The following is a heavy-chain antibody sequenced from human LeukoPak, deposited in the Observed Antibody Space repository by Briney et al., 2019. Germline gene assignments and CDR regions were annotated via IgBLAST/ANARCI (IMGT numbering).Heavy chain of an antibody. D-gene: IGHD3-22*01. Sequence: SEPLSLTCTVSGGSISSYYWSWLRQPPGKGLEWIGYIYYSGSTNYNPSLKSRVTISVDTSKNQFSLKLSSVTAADTAVYYCARVLVNLRFDYWGQGTLVTVSS. V-gene: IGHV4-59*12. CDR2: IYYSGST. J-gene: IGHJ4*02. CDR1: GGSISSYY. CDR3: ARVLVNLRFDY.